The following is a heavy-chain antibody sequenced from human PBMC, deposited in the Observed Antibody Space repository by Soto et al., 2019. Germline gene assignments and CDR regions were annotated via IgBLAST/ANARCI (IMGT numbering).Heavy chain of an antibody. CDR2: ISGSGGST. CDR3: ATRYCSIPICDSSVTYFDS. CDR1: GFTFTSYA. Sequence: SLSLSCAASGFTFTSYAMGWVRQAPGKGLEWVSAISGSGGSTYYADSVKGRFTISRDNSKNTLYLQMNSLRAEDTAVYYCATRYCSIPICDSSVTYFDSWGQGAVLTISS. D-gene: IGHD2-2*01. V-gene: IGHV3-23*01. J-gene: IGHJ4*02.